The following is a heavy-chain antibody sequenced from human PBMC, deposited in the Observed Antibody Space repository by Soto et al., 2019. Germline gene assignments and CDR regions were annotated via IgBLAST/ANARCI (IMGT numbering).Heavy chain of an antibody. CDR2: IRSQANGGTT. CDR1: GFTFGDYG. CDR3: PIIYRSTNSRHYYYGMDV. D-gene: IGHD3-16*02. Sequence: RLSCTAFGFTFGDYGLTWVRQAPGKGLEWVGFIRSQANGGTTEYAASVKGRFTISRDGSKSIAYLQMDSLKTEDTAVYYCPIIYRSTNSRHYYYGMDVWGLGTRVTVSS. J-gene: IGHJ6*02. V-gene: IGHV3-49*04.